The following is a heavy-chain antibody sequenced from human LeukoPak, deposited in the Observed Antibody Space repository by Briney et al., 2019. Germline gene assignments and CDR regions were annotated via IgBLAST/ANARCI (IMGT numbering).Heavy chain of an antibody. CDR1: GGSFSGYY. Sequence: TSETLSLTCAVYGGSFSGYYWSWIRQPPGKGLEWIGEINHSGSTNYNPSLKSRVTISVDTSKNQFSLKLSSVTAADTAVYYCARVDLRAAYFGYWGQGTLVTVSS. CDR2: INHSGST. CDR3: ARVDLRAAYFGY. D-gene: IGHD2-15*01. J-gene: IGHJ4*02. V-gene: IGHV4-34*01.